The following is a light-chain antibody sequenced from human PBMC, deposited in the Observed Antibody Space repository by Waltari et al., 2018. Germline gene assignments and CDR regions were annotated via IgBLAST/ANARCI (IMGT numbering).Light chain of an antibody. Sequence: QSVLTQPPSVSGTPGQRVTISCSGNASNIGHHLVYWYQQFPGKAPKLLIYRSDQRPSGAPDRFSGSKSGTSASLAISGLQSEDEADYYCAAWDDSLNGRWVFGGGTKVTVL. V-gene: IGLV1-44*01. CDR3: AAWDDSLNGRWV. J-gene: IGLJ3*02. CDR1: ASNIGHHL. CDR2: RSD.